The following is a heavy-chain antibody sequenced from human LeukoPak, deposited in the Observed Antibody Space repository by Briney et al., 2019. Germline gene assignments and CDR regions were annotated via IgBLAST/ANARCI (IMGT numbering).Heavy chain of an antibody. Sequence: KTSETLSLTCAVYGGSFSGYYWSWIRQPPGKGLEWIGEINHSGSTNYNPSLKSRVTISVDTSKNQFSLKLSSVTAADTAVYYCARASSSSLFDYWGPGTLVTVSS. CDR3: ARASSSSLFDY. CDR2: INHSGST. D-gene: IGHD6-6*01. J-gene: IGHJ4*02. V-gene: IGHV4-34*01. CDR1: GGSFSGYY.